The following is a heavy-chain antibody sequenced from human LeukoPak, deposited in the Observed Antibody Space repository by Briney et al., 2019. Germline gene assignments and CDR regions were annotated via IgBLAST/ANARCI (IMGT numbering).Heavy chain of an antibody. V-gene: IGHV4-59*01. CDR1: GGSISSYY. J-gene: IGHJ4*02. Sequence: PSETLSLTCTVSGGSISSYYWSWVRQPPGTGVGGIGYIYYSGSTNYNPSLKSRVTISVDTSKNRFSLKLSSVTAADTAVYYCARMPRWDGYDLDYWGQGTLVTVSS. CDR3: ARMPRWDGYDLDY. D-gene: IGHD5-12*01. CDR2: IYYSGST.